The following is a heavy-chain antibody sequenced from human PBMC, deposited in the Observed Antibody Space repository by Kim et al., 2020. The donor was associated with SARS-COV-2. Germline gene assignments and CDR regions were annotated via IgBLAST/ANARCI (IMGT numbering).Heavy chain of an antibody. CDR2: T. J-gene: IGHJ6*02. CDR3: ARDPLFTSMDV. Sequence: TYSNPSLQSRVTISVDTSKNQFSLKLSSVTATDTAVYYCARDPLFTSMDVWGQGTTVTVSS. V-gene: IGHV4-31*02. D-gene: IGHD3-3*01.